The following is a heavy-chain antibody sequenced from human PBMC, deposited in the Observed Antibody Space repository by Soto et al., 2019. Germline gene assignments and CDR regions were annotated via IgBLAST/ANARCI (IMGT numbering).Heavy chain of an antibody. V-gene: IGHV4-59*08. CDR2: VYHSGST. Sequence: SETLSLTCTVSGGSISHHYWSWIRQSPGKGPEWIGNVYHSGSTNYNPSLKSRVTISVDTSKNQFSLKLSSVTAADTAVYYCARHDITMVRGVIMRFDYWGQGTLVTVSS. D-gene: IGHD3-10*01. J-gene: IGHJ4*02. CDR3: ARHDITMVRGVIMRFDY. CDR1: GGSISHHY.